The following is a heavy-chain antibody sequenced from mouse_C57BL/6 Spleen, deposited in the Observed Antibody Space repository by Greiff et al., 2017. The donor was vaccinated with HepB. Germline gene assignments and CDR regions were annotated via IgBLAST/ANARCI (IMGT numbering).Heavy chain of an antibody. CDR3: ARSGGYYGRGYFDY. D-gene: IGHD1-1*01. CDR2: IDPSDSYT. Sequence: VQLQQPGAELVKPGASVKLSCKASGYTFTSYWMQWVKQRPGQGLEWIGEIDPSDSYTNYNQKFKGKATLTVDTSSSTAYMQLSSLTSEDSAVYYCARSGGYYGRGYFDYWGQGTTLTVSS. J-gene: IGHJ2*01. V-gene: IGHV1-50*01. CDR1: GYTFTSYW.